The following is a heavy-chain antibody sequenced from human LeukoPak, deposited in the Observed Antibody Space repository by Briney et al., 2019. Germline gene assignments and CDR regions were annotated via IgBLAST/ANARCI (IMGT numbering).Heavy chain of an antibody. Sequence: SVKVSCKASGFTFTSSAMQWVRQARGQRLEWIGWIVVCSGNTNYAQKFQERVTITRDMSTSTAYMELSSLRSEDTAVYYCAAEHYDFWSGYPLGMDVWGQGTTVTVSS. J-gene: IGHJ6*02. CDR1: GFTFTSSA. D-gene: IGHD3-3*01. CDR2: IVVCSGNT. V-gene: IGHV1-58*02. CDR3: AAEHYDFWSGYPLGMDV.